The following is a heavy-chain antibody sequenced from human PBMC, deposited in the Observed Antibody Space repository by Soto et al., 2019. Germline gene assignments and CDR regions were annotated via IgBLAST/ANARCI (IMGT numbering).Heavy chain of an antibody. CDR3: ARIHDSRRYYYWFDP. Sequence: SETLSLTCAVSGGCISSVNWWSWVRQPPGKGLEWIGEIYHSGSTNYNPSLKSRVTISVDKSKNQFSLKLSSVTAADPAVYYFARIHDSRRYYYWFDPWGEGTLVTVS. D-gene: IGHD3-22*01. J-gene: IGHJ5*02. V-gene: IGHV4-4*02. CDR1: GGCISSVNW. CDR2: IYHSGST.